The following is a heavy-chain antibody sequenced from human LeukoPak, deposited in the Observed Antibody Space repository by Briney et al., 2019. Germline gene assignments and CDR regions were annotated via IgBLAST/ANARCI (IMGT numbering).Heavy chain of an antibody. J-gene: IGHJ4*02. CDR2: INPNSGGT. Sequence: ASVKVSCKAPGYTFTGYYMHWVRQAPGQGLEWMGWINPNSGGTNYAQKFQGRVTMTRDTSISTAYMELSRLRSDDTAVYYCARVAVAGTRCFDYWGQGTLVTVSS. CDR1: GYTFTGYY. CDR3: ARVAVAGTRCFDY. V-gene: IGHV1-2*02. D-gene: IGHD6-19*01.